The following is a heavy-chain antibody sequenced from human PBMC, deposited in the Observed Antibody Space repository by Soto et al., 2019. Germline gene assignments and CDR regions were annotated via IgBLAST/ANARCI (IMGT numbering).Heavy chain of an antibody. CDR1: GGSFSDNF. Sequence: PSETLSLTCAVYGGSFSDNFWSWIRQPPGKGPEWIGEINHSRRTNYNPSLKSRVTISEDASKNQFSLKLSSVTAADTAVYYCESREIQGPIDYWGQGTLVTVSS. CDR2: INHSRRT. J-gene: IGHJ4*02. V-gene: IGHV4-34*01. D-gene: IGHD1-26*01. CDR3: ESREIQGPIDY.